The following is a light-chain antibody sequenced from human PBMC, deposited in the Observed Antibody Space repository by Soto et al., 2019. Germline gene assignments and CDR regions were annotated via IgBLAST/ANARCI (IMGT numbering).Light chain of an antibody. V-gene: IGKV3-15*01. CDR3: RKGDRGWT. CDR1: QSVSTK. Sequence: EMVMTQSPATLSVSLGEIATLSCRASQSVSTKLVWSQQKPGQAPRLLIYGASTRATGIPARFSGSGSGTEFTLTISGLQSEDFAVYYCRKGDRGWTFGQGTKVVTK. J-gene: IGKJ1*01. CDR2: GAS.